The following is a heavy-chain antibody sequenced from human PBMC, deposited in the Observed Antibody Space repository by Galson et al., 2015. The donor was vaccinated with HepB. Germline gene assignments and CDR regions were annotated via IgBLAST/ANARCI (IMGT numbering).Heavy chain of an antibody. CDR2: IKQDGSEK. J-gene: IGHJ5*02. V-gene: IGHV3-7*03. D-gene: IGHD3-10*01. CDR1: GFTFSSYW. Sequence: LRLSCAASGFTFSSYWMSWVRQAPGKGLEWVANIKQDGSEKYYVDSVKGRFTISRDNAKNSLYLQMNSLRAEDTAVYYCARDGYYYGSGRSGWFDPWGQGTLVTVSS. CDR3: ARDGYYYGSGRSGWFDP.